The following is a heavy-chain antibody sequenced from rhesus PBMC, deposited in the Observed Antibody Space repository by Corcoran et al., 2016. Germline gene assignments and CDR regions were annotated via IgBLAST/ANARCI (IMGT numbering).Heavy chain of an antibody. CDR2: ISGSGGST. J-gene: IGHJ4*01. CDR3: ASLPGCSSGWYDY. D-gene: IGHD6-31*01. V-gene: IGHV4-173*01. Sequence: QVQLQESGPGVVKPSETLSLTCACSGGSFSSYWRSWIRQPPGKGLDWIGRISGSGGSTDYNPSLKGRVTISTNTSKNQFSMKLRSVTAAATAVCYCASLPGCSSGWYDYWGQGVLVTVSS. CDR1: GGSFSSYW.